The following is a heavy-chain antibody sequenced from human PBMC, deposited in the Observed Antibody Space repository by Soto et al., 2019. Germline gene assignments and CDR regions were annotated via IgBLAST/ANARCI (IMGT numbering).Heavy chain of an antibody. J-gene: IGHJ3*02. CDR3: ARDLGRDGYTYTRDDAFDI. D-gene: IGHD3-16*01. V-gene: IGHV1-69*13. CDR1: GGTFSSYA. Sequence: SVKVSCKASGGTFSSYAISWVRQAPGQGLEWMGGIIPIFGTANYAQKFQGRVTITADESTSTAYMELSSLRSEDTAVYYCARDLGRDGYTYTRDDAFDIWGQGTMVTVSS. CDR2: IIPIFGTA.